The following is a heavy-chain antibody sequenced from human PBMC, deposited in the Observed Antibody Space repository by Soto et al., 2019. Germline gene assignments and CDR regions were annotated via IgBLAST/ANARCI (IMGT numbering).Heavy chain of an antibody. CDR2: FYYSGST. Sequence: QLQLEESGPGLVKPSETLSLTCIVSGGSFGSSSYYWGGFRRPPGKGLEWIGSFYYSGSTYYSPSLKSRVTISGDTSKNQISLRLSSVTAADTAVYYCARISVASRYMDVWGKGTTVTVSS. V-gene: IGHV4-39*01. J-gene: IGHJ6*03. CDR1: GGSFGSSSYY. CDR3: ARISVASRYMDV. D-gene: IGHD5-12*01.